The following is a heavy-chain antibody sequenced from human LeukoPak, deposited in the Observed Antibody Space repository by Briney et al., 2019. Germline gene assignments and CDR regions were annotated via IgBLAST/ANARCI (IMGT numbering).Heavy chain of an antibody. Sequence: GGSLRLSCTTSKFNFNSYGMTWVRQAPGKGLEWVSSISGSGGSTQYAASVQGRFTISRDNSKNTLYLQMNSLRAEDTAVYYCAKHPTYSSTAWDWYFDLWGRGTLVTVSS. J-gene: IGHJ2*01. CDR2: ISGSGGST. D-gene: IGHD6-13*01. CDR1: KFNFNSYG. CDR3: AKHPTYSSTAWDWYFDL. V-gene: IGHV3-23*01.